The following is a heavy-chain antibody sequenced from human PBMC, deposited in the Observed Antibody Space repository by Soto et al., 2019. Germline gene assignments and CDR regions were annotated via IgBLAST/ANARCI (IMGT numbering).Heavy chain of an antibody. V-gene: IGHV1-8*01. CDR3: ARGVAPALYGSGSYDY. J-gene: IGHJ4*02. CDR1: GYTLTSYD. CDR2: MNPNSGNT. Sequence: ASVKVSCKASGYTLTSYDINWVRQATGQGLEWMGWMNPNSGNTGYAQKFQGRVTMTRNTSISTAYMELSSLRSEDTAVYYCARGVAPALYGSGSYDYWGQGTLVTVSS. D-gene: IGHD3-10*01.